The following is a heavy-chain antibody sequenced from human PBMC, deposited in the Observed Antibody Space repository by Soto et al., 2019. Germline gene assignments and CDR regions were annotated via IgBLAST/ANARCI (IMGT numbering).Heavy chain of an antibody. CDR3: ARTGDGHHDFLDY. V-gene: IGHV3-7*01. Sequence: WWTLGLSCASSGFTFSSYWMNWVRRAPGKGLEWVANINQDGNEDNLLDSVKGRFTISRDNAKNSLFLQMNSLRVDDTAVYYCARTGDGHHDFLDYWGQGALVTVSS. CDR1: GFTFSSYW. D-gene: IGHD1-1*01. J-gene: IGHJ4*02. CDR2: INQDGNED.